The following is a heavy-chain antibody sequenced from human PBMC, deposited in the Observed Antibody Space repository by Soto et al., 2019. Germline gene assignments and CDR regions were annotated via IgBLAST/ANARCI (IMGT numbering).Heavy chain of an antibody. CDR3: ATDNMVRGVYDY. CDR1: GYTFTSYG. J-gene: IGHJ4*02. CDR2: ISAYNGNT. D-gene: IGHD3-10*01. V-gene: IGHV1-18*01. Sequence: ASVKVSCKASGYTFTSYGISWVRQAPGQGLEWMGWISAYNGNTNYAQKLQGRVTMTTDTSTSTAYMELRSLRSDDTAVYYCATDNMVRGVYDYWGQANLLTLSS.